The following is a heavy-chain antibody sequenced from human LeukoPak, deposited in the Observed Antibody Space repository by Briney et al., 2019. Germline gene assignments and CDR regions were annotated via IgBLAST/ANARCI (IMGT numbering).Heavy chain of an antibody. CDR2: INPSNGGT. J-gene: IGHJ4*02. Sequence: ASVKVSCKASGYTFTDYYIHWVRQAPGQGLEWMGWINPSNGGTNFAQEFRGRVTMTRDTSISTAYMERSRLTSDDTAVYYCARVGYFGSGSYCPYWGQGTLVTVSS. V-gene: IGHV1-2*02. CDR1: GYTFTDYY. D-gene: IGHD3-10*01. CDR3: ARVGYFGSGSYCPY.